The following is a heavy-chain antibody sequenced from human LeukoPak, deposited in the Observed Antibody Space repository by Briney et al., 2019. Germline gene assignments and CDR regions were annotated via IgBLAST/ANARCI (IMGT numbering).Heavy chain of an antibody. J-gene: IGHJ4*02. CDR1: GGSISSGGYS. V-gene: IGHV4-30-4*07. D-gene: IGHD2-15*01. Sequence: PSQTLSLTCAVSGGSISSGGYSWSWIRQPPGKGLEWIGYIYYSGSTNYNPSLKSRVTISVDTSKNQFSLKLSSVTAADTAVYYCARHVARYCSGGSCPRAFDYWGQGTLVTVSS. CDR2: IYYSGST. CDR3: ARHVARYCSGGSCPRAFDY.